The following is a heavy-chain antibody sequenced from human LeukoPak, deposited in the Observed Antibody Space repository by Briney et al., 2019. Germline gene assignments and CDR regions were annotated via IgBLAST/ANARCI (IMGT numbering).Heavy chain of an antibody. Sequence: GESLKISCKGSGYSFTSYWIGWVRQMPGKGLEWMGIIYPGDSDTRYSPSFQGQVTISADKSISTAYLQWSSLKASDTAMYYCARLSPFASRSSSSDYYYYMDVWGKGTTVTVSS. V-gene: IGHV5-51*01. CDR2: IYPGDSDT. CDR1: GYSFTSYW. D-gene: IGHD6-6*01. CDR3: ARLSPFASRSSSSDYYYYMDV. J-gene: IGHJ6*03.